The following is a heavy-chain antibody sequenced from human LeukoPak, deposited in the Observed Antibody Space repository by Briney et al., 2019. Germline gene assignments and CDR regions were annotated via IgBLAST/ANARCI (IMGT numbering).Heavy chain of an antibody. Sequence: SETLSLTCTVTGGSISSYYWSWIRQPPGKGLEWIGYIYYSGSTNYNPSLKSRVTISVDTSKNQFSLKLSSVTAADTAVYYCARYGDYVDYWGQGTLVTVSS. D-gene: IGHD4-17*01. V-gene: IGHV4-59*08. CDR2: IYYSGST. CDR3: ARYGDYVDY. CDR1: GGSISSYY. J-gene: IGHJ4*02.